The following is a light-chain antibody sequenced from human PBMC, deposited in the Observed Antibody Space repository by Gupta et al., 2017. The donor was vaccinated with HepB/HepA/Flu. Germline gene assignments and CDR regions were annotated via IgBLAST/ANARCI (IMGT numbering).Light chain of an antibody. CDR3: QSADSSGTYRGV. V-gene: IGLV3-25*03. J-gene: IGLJ3*02. Sequence: SYELTQPPSVSVSPGQTARITCSGDILPKEYAYWYQQKPGQAPEVVIYKDSKRPSGIPERFSGSSSGTTVTLTISGVQAEDEADYYCQSADSSGTYRGVFGGGTKLTVL. CDR1: ILPKEY. CDR2: KDS.